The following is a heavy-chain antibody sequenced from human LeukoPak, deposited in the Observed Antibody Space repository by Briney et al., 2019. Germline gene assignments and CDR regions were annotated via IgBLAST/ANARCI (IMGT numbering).Heavy chain of an antibody. J-gene: IGHJ4*02. CDR3: ASARWDV. Sequence: SETLSLTCAVSGGSIIISHWWSWVRQPPGKGLEWIGEIYHSGNTNYNPSLKSRVTVSVDKSKNQFSLKLSSVTAADTAVHYCASARWDVWGQGPLVTVSS. D-gene: IGHD1-26*01. V-gene: IGHV4-4*02. CDR1: GGSIIISHW. CDR2: IYHSGNT.